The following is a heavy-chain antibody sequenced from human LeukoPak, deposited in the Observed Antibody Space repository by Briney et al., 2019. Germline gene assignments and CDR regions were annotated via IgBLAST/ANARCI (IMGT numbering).Heavy chain of an antibody. CDR3: ARALAYCGSDCYSVRYYYYGMDV. CDR1: GGSISSGGYY. D-gene: IGHD2-21*02. CDR2: IYYSGST. Sequence: SSQTLSLTCTVSGGSISSGGYYWSWIRQHPGKGLEWIGYIYYSGSTYYNPSLKSRVTISVDTSKNQFSLKLSSVTAADTAVYYCARALAYCGSDCYSVRYYYYGMDVWGQGTTVTVSS. V-gene: IGHV4-31*03. J-gene: IGHJ6*02.